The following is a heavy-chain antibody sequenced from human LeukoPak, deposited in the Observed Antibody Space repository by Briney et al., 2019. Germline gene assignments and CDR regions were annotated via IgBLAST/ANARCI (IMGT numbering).Heavy chain of an antibody. CDR3: ARGTYYYDSSGYYYESNFDY. Sequence: PSQTLSLTCTVSGGSISSGGYYWSWIRQPPGKGLEWIGYIYHSGSTYYNPSLKSRVTISVDTSKNQFSLKLSSVTAADTAVYYCARGTYYYDSSGYYYESNFDYWGQGTLVTVSS. V-gene: IGHV4-30-2*01. CDR2: IYHSGST. CDR1: GGSISSGGYY. D-gene: IGHD3-22*01. J-gene: IGHJ4*02.